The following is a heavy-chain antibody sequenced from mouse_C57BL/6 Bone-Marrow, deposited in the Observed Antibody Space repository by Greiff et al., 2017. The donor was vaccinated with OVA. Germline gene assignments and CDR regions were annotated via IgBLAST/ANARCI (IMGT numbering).Heavy chain of an antibody. CDR3: ARSRGYYCAMDY. D-gene: IGHD2-2*01. V-gene: IGHV1-53*01. CDR2: INPSNGGT. CDR1: GYTFTSYW. Sequence: VQLQQPGTELVKPGASVKLSCKASGYTFTSYWMHWVKQRPGQGLEWIGNINPSNGGTNYNEKFKSKATLTVDKSSSTAYMQHSSLTSEDSAVYYCARSRGYYCAMDYWGQGTSVTVSS. J-gene: IGHJ4*01.